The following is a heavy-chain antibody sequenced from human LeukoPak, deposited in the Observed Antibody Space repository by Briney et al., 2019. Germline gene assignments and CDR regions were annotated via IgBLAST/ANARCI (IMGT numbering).Heavy chain of an antibody. CDR3: ARSTAPYYYDSSGYYYGE. CDR1: GGSVSSGSYY. Sequence: SKTLSLTCTVSGGSVSSGSYYWSWIRQPPGKGLEWIGYIYYSGSTNYNPSLKSRVTISVDTSKNQFSLKLSSVTAADTAVYYCARSTAPYYYDSSGYYYGEWGQGTLVTVSS. CDR2: IYYSGST. D-gene: IGHD3-22*01. J-gene: IGHJ4*02. V-gene: IGHV4-61*01.